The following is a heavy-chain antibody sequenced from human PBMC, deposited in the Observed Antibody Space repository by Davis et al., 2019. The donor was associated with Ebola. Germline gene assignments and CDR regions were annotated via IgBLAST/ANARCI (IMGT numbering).Heavy chain of an antibody. CDR3: AKDKEGGAGTTRLLHYFYGMDV. V-gene: IGHV3-30*18. D-gene: IGHD1-14*01. Sequence: GESLKISCAASGFTFRNYGIHWVRQAPGKGLEWVAVISYDGSTKYYADSVKGRFTMSRDNSKNTLYLQMNSLRVEDAAVYYSAKDKEGGAGTTRLLHYFYGMDVWGLGTTVTVSS. J-gene: IGHJ6*02. CDR1: GFTFRNYG. CDR2: ISYDGSTK.